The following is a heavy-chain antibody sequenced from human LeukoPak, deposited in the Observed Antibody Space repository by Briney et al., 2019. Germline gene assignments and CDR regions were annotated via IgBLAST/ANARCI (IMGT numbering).Heavy chain of an antibody. CDR1: GGSISSGGYY. CDR3: ARHPRITMVRGVILLGYGMDV. Sequence: SQTLSLTCTVSGGSISSGGYYWSWIRQHPGKGLEWIGYIYYSGSTYYNPSLKSRVTISVDTSKNQFSLKLSSVTAADTAVYYCARHPRITMVRGVILLGYGMDVWGQGTTVTVSS. D-gene: IGHD3-10*01. V-gene: IGHV4-31*03. CDR2: IYYSGST. J-gene: IGHJ6*02.